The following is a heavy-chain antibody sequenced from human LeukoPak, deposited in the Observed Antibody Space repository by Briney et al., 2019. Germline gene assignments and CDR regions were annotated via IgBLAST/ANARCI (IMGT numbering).Heavy chain of an antibody. CDR2: IYHSGST. CDR3: ARRNSYGPFGRFDP. CDR1: GGSISSSNW. D-gene: IGHD5-18*01. V-gene: IGHV4-4*02. Sequence: SGTLSLTCAVSGGSISSSNWWSWVRQPPGKGLEWIGEIYHSGSTNYNPSLKSRVTISVDTSKNQFSLKLSSVTAADTAVYYCARRNSYGPFGRFDPWGQGTLVTVSS. J-gene: IGHJ5*02.